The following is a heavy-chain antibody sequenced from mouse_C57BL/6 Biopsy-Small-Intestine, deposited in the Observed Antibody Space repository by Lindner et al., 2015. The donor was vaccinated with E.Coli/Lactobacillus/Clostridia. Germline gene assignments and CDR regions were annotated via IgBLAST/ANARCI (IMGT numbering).Heavy chain of an antibody. D-gene: IGHD3-1*01. J-gene: IGHJ3*01. CDR2: INPSTGGT. CDR3: ARGYQGPWFAY. CDR1: GYSFTGYY. Sequence: VQLQESGPELVKPGASVKISCKASGYSFTGYYMQWVKQSPEKSLEWIGEINPSTGGTTYNQKFKAKATLTVDKSSSTACMQLKSLTSEDSAVYYCARGYQGPWFAYWGQGTLVTVSA. V-gene: IGHV1-42*01.